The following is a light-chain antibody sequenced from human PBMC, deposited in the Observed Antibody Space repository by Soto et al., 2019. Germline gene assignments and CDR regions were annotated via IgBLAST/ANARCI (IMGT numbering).Light chain of an antibody. V-gene: IGKV2-30*01. Sequence: DVVMTQSPVSLAVTPGQPASFSCRSSQSLVYSDGRTYLNWFHQRPGQSPRRIVHKVFILDSGVPGRFSVGGSGHDFTLTIRSVGAEDVGGYYCMQGTDWPWSFGQGIQLEMK. CDR3: MQGTDWPWS. CDR1: QSLVYSDGRTY. J-gene: IGKJ2*04. CDR2: KVF.